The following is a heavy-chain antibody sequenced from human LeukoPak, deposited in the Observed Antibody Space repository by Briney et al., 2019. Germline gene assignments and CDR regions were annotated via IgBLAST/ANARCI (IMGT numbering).Heavy chain of an antibody. D-gene: IGHD1-1*01. J-gene: IGHJ4*02. V-gene: IGHV3-15*01. Sequence: GGSLRLSCAASGFTFSNAWMSWVRQAPGKGLEWVGRIKSKTDGGTTDYAAPVKGRFTISRDDSKNTLYLQMNSLKTEDTAVYYCTTENWNDYEIPDWGQGTLVTVSS. CDR2: IKSKTDGGTT. CDR3: TTENWNDYEIPD. CDR1: GFTFSNAW.